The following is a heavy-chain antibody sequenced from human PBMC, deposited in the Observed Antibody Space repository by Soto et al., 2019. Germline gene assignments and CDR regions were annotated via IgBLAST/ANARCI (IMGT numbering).Heavy chain of an antibody. V-gene: IGHV5-51*01. CDR3: ARGVKRGSHFYGMDV. Sequence: GESPKIPRGGSGYRFNTYWGARVRQMPGKGLEWMGLFYPGDSDITYSPSFQGQVTISGDKSITTAYPQWSSLKASDTAIYYCARGVKRGSHFYGMDVWGQGTTVTVSS. CDR2: FYPGDSDI. CDR1: GYRFNTYW. J-gene: IGHJ6*02. D-gene: IGHD1-26*01.